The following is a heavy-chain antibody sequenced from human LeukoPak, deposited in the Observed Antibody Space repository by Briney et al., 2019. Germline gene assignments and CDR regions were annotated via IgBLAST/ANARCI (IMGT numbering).Heavy chain of an antibody. Sequence: GGSLRLSCVASGFTFSNCAMNWVRQAPGKGLEWVSSVSSSSSYIYYADSVKGRFTISRDNAKNSLYLQMNSLRAEDTAVYYCARDGAYYYDSSGYYIDSWGQGTLVTVSS. CDR3: ARDGAYYYDSSGYYIDS. D-gene: IGHD3-22*01. V-gene: IGHV3-21*01. J-gene: IGHJ4*02. CDR2: VSSSSSYI. CDR1: GFTFSNCA.